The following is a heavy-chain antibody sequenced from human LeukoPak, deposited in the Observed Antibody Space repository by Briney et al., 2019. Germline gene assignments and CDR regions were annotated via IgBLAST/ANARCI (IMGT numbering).Heavy chain of an antibody. CDR1: GFTFSNSA. CDR2: LSGSGITT. Sequence: GGSLRLSCAASGFTFSNSAMSRVRQAPGKGLEWVSTLSGSGITTYYADSVKGRFTISRDNSKNTLYLQMNSLRAEDTAVYYCAKGIYSSGWSYFDYWGHGTLVTVSS. D-gene: IGHD6-19*01. CDR3: AKGIYSSGWSYFDY. J-gene: IGHJ4*01. V-gene: IGHV3-23*01.